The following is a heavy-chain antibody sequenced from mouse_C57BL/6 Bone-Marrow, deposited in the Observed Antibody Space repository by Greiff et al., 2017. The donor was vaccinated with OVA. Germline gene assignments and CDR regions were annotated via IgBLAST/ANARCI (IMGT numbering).Heavy chain of an antibody. CDR1: GFTFSSYG. V-gene: IGHV5-6*01. Sequence: EVQLVESGGDLVKPGGSLKLSCAASGFTFSSYGMSWVRQTPDKRLEWVATISSGGSYTYYPDSVKGRFTISRDNAKNTLYLQMSSLKSEDTAMYYCARQLSWFAYWGQGTLVTVSA. CDR2: ISSGGSYT. CDR3: ARQLSWFAY. J-gene: IGHJ3*01.